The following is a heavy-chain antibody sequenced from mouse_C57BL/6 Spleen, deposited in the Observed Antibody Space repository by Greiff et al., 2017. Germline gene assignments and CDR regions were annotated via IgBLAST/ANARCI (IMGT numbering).Heavy chain of an antibody. V-gene: IGHV1-18*01. Sequence: EVQLQQSGPELVKPGASVKIPCKASGYTFTDYNMDWVKQSHGKSLEWIGDINPNNGGTIYNQKFKGKATLTVDKSSSTAYMELRSLTSEDTAVYDCASRLTHYYAMDYWGQGTSVTVSS. CDR3: ASRLTHYYAMDY. J-gene: IGHJ4*01. D-gene: IGHD1-2*01. CDR1: GYTFTDYN. CDR2: INPNNGGT.